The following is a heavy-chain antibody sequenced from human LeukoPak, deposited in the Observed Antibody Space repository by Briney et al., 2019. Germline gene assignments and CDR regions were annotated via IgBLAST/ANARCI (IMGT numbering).Heavy chain of an antibody. J-gene: IGHJ4*02. V-gene: IGHV3-30-3*01. Sequence: GRSLRLSCAASGFTFSSYAMHWVRQAPGKGLEWVAVISYDGSNKYYADSVKGRFTISRDNAKNTLYLQMNSLRAEDTAVYYCAKDPPVVPAATDPFDYWGQGTLVTVSS. D-gene: IGHD2-2*01. CDR3: AKDPPVVPAATDPFDY. CDR2: ISYDGSNK. CDR1: GFTFSSYA.